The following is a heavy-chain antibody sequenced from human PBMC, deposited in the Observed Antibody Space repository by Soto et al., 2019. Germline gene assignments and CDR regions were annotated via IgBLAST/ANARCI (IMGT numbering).Heavy chain of an antibody. CDR1: GGTFSSYA. CDR3: ANRLTIFGVVEALQFDP. J-gene: IGHJ5*02. D-gene: IGHD3-3*01. V-gene: IGHV1-69*13. CDR2: IIPIFGTA. Sequence: SVKVSCKASGGTFSSYAISWVRQAPGQGLEWMGGIIPIFGTANYAQKFQGRVTITADESTSTAYMELSSLRSEGTAVYYCANRLTIFGVVEALQFDPWGQGTLVTVSS.